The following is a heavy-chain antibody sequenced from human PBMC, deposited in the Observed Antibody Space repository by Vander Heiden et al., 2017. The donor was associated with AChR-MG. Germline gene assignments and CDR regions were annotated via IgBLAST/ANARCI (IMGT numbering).Heavy chain of an antibody. J-gene: IGHJ4*02. CDR1: GYSFIDNY. Sequence: QVPLVQSGAEVKKPGDSLKVYCKGSGYSFIDNYGHWVRQAPGQGLEWMGWIKPNSGGTSFAQRFQGRVTVTKDTSIATVYMELTRLTSDDTAVYYCARGQMYFDHWGQGTLVTVSS. CDR3: ARGQMYFDH. D-gene: IGHD2-8*01. CDR2: IKPNSGGT. V-gene: IGHV1-2*02.